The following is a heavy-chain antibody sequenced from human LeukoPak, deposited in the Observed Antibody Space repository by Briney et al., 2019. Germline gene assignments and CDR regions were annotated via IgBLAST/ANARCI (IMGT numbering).Heavy chain of an antibody. CDR2: ISSSSSYI. CDR3: ARGHYNGYFDY. V-gene: IGHV3-21*01. J-gene: IGHJ4*02. D-gene: IGHD1-14*01. CDR1: GFTFSSYE. Sequence: GGSLRLSCAASGFTFSSYEMNWVRQAPGKGLEWVSSISSSSSYIYYADSVKGRFTISRDNAKNSLYLQMNSLRAEDTAVYYCARGHYNGYFDYWGQGTLVTVSS.